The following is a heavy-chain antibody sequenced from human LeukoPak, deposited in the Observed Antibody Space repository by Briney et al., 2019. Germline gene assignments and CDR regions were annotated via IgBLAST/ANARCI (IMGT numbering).Heavy chain of an antibody. Sequence: GGSQTLSCAASGITFRRHGMHWVRQAPGKGLEWVAVISYDGGKRYYAGSVKGRFTISRDNSKNTLSLQMSSLRAEDTALYYCAKEGWTSSWLLSFDYWGQGSLVTVS. V-gene: IGHV3-30*18. D-gene: IGHD5-18*01. J-gene: IGHJ4*02. CDR1: GITFRRHG. CDR2: ISYDGGKR. CDR3: AKEGWTSSWLLSFDY.